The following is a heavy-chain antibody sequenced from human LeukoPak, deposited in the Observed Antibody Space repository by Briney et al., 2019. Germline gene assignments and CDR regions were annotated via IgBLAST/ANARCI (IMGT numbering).Heavy chain of an antibody. V-gene: IGHV1-69*05. Sequence: AASVKVSCKASGGTFSSYAISWVRQAPGQGLEWMGGIIPIFGTANYAQKFQGRVTITTDESTSTAYMELSSLRSEDTAVYYCARGGEAAWNYFDYWGQGTLVTVSS. CDR2: IIPIFGTA. J-gene: IGHJ4*02. CDR3: ARGGEAAWNYFDY. D-gene: IGHD5-12*01. CDR1: GGTFSSYA.